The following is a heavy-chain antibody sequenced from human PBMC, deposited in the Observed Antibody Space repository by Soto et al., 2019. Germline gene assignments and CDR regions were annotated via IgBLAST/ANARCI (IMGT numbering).Heavy chain of an antibody. D-gene: IGHD1-26*01. J-gene: IGHJ3*02. CDR2: IYYSGST. V-gene: IGHV4-59*01. Sequence: LSLTCTVSGGSISSYYWSWIRQPPGKGLEWIGYIYYSGSTNYNPSLKSRVTISVDTSKNQFSLKLSSVTAADTAVYYCAREVGATFAFDIWGQGTMVTVSS. CDR1: GGSISSYY. CDR3: AREVGATFAFDI.